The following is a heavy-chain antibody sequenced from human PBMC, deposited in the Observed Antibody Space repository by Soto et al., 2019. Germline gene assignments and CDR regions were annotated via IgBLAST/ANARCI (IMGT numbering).Heavy chain of an antibody. Sequence: GESLKISCKGSGYSFTSYWIGWVRQMPGKGLEWMGIIYPGDSDTRYSPSFQGQVTISADKSISTAYLQWSSLRASDTAMYYCARPRRGAVVAGYYYYGMDVWGQGTTVTVS. CDR1: GYSFTSYW. CDR3: ARPRRGAVVAGYYYYGMDV. CDR2: IYPGDSDT. J-gene: IGHJ6*02. D-gene: IGHD2-15*01. V-gene: IGHV5-51*01.